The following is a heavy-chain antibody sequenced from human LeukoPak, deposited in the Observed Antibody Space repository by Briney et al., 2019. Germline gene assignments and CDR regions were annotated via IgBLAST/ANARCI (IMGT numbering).Heavy chain of an antibody. V-gene: IGHV1-24*01. Sequence: ASVKVSCKVSGYTLTELSMHWVRQAPGKGLEWMGGFDPEDGETIYAQKFQGRVTMTEDTSTDTAYMELRSLRSDDTAVYYCARDLDQYSGRFGGFGHDFWGQGTLVTVSS. CDR2: FDPEDGET. CDR3: ARDLDQYSGRFGGFGHDF. CDR1: GYTLTELS. D-gene: IGHD1-26*01. J-gene: IGHJ4*02.